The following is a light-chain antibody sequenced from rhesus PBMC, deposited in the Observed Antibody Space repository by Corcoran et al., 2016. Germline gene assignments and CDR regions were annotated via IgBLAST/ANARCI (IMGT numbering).Light chain of an antibody. CDR2: KAS. V-gene: IGKV1-22*01. CDR3: LQYSSNPFT. J-gene: IGKJ3*01. Sequence: DIQMTQSPSSPSAPVGDTVTIICRASQSISSWLDWYQQKPGKAPKLLFNKASSLQSGVPSRFSGSGSGTDFTIALSSLQPEDFATYSYLQYSSNPFTFSPETKLEIK. CDR1: QSISSW.